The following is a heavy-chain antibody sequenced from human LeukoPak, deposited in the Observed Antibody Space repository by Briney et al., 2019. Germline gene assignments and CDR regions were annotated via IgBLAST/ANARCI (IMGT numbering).Heavy chain of an antibody. CDR2: LYSDDTT. J-gene: IGHJ4*02. D-gene: IGHD1-26*01. V-gene: IGHV3-53*01. Sequence: GGSLRLSCAASGFIVNSNYMNWVRQAPGKGLEWVSVLYSDDTTYYADSVKGRFTISRDNSKNTLYLQMNNLRAEDTAVYYCARGGGYYAVDYWGQGTLVTVSS. CDR1: GFIVNSNY. CDR3: ARGGGYYAVDY.